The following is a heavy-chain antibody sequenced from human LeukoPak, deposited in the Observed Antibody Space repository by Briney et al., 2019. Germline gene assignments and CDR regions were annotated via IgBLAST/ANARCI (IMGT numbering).Heavy chain of an antibody. J-gene: IGHJ6*03. V-gene: IGHV4-59*01. CDR3: ARSGYSYGWHYYYYMDV. CDR2: IYYSGST. CDR1: GGSISSYY. D-gene: IGHD5-18*01. Sequence: PSETLSLTCTVSGGSISSYYWSWIRQPPGKGLEWIGYIYYSGSTNYNPSLKSRVTISVDTSKNQFSLKLSSVTAADTAVYYCARSGYSYGWHYYYYMDVWGKGTTVTVSS.